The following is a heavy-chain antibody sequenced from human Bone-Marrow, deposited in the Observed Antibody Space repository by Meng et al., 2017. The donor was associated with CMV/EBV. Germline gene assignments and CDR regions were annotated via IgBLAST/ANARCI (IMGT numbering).Heavy chain of an antibody. J-gene: IGHJ6*02. CDR1: GFTFSSYW. Sequence: GESLKISCAASGFTFSSYWMSWVRQAPGKGLEWVANIKQDGSEKYYVDSVKGRFTISRDNAKNSLYLQMNSLRAEDTAVYYCARAAPYYDFWSGLSLGMDVWGQGITVTASS. V-gene: IGHV3-7*01. CDR2: IKQDGSEK. D-gene: IGHD3-3*01. CDR3: ARAAPYYDFWSGLSLGMDV.